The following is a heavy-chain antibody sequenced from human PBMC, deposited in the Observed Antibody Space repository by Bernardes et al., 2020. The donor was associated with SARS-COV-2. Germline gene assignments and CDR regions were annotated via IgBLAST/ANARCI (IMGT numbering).Heavy chain of an antibody. J-gene: IGHJ4*02. CDR3: ARRQLGTSYYFDY. D-gene: IGHD6-6*01. CDR2: INHSGST. V-gene: IGHV4-34*01. Sequence: SETLSLTCAVYGGSFSGYYWSWIRQPPGKGLEWIGEINHSGSTNYNPSLKRRVTISVDTSKNQFSLKLSSVTAADTAVYYCARRQLGTSYYFDYWGQGTLVTVSS. CDR1: GGSFSGYY.